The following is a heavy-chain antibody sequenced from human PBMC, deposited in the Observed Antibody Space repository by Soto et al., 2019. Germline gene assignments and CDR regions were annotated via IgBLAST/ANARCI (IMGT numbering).Heavy chain of an antibody. D-gene: IGHD2-15*01. CDR3: ARHPVVVVAANLGPGYFDF. Sequence: SETLSLTCTVSGGSISSSSYYWGWVRQPPGKGLEWIGSIYYSGSTYYNPSLKSRVTISVDTSKNQFSLKLSSVTAADTAVYYCARHPVVVVAANLGPGYFDFWGQGTLVTVSS. CDR2: IYYSGST. CDR1: GGSISSSSYY. J-gene: IGHJ4*02. V-gene: IGHV4-39*01.